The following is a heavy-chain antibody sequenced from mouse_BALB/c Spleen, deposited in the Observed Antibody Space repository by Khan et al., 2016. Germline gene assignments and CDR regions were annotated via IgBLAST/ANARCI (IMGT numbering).Heavy chain of an antibody. V-gene: IGHV14-3*02. Sequence: VQLKQSGAELVKPGASVKLSCTASAFNIKDTFMHWVKQRPEQGLEWIGRIDPANGNTKYDPKFQGRATITADTYSNKAYLQLSSLTSEDTAVYYCARRGPIYFCGSCYGYWDQGTTLAVSS. J-gene: IGHJ2*01. D-gene: IGHD1-1*01. CDR3: ARRGPIYFCGSCYGY. CDR2: IDPANGNT. CDR1: AFNIKDTF.